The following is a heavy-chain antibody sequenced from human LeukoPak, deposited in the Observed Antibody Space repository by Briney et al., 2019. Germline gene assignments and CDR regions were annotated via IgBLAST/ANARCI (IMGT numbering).Heavy chain of an antibody. V-gene: IGHV3-53*01. D-gene: IGHD2-15*01. CDR3: ARRAGEYSHPYDY. CDR1: GFTVSSNS. J-gene: IGHJ4*02. Sequence: GGSLRLSCTVSGFTVSSNSWSWVRQAPGKGLEWVSFIYSGGNTHYSDSVKGRFTISRDNSKNTLYLQMNSLRAEDTAKYYCARRAGEYSHPYDYWGQGTLVTVSS. CDR2: IYSGGNT.